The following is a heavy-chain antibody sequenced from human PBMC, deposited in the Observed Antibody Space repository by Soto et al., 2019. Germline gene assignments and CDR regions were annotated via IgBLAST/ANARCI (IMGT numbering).Heavy chain of an antibody. D-gene: IGHD5-12*01. J-gene: IGHJ4*02. CDR3: ARLPVDLVATINYFDY. CDR2: IYYSGST. V-gene: IGHV4-39*01. Sequence: SATLALCCPAFDITISSYYLVLIRQHPGKGLEWIGSIYYSGSTYYNPSLKSRVTISVDTSKNQFSLKLSSVTAADTAVYYWARLPVDLVATINYFDYWGQETLVTFAS. CDR1: DITISSYY.